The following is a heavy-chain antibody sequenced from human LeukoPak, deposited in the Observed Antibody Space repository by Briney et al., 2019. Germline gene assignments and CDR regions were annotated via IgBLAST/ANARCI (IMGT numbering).Heavy chain of an antibody. CDR1: GFTFGSYG. CDR2: IRYDGSNK. J-gene: IGHJ4*02. D-gene: IGHD2-2*01. V-gene: IGHV3-30*02. Sequence: PGGSLRLSCAASGFTFGSYGMHWVRQAPGKGLEWVAFIRYDGSNKYYADSVKGRFTISRDNSKNTLYLQMNSLRAEDTAVYYCAKDIVVVQNGDYWGQGTLVTVSS. CDR3: AKDIVVVQNGDY.